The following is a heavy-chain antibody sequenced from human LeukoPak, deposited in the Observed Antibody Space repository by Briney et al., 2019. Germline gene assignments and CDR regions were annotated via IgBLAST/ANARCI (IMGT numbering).Heavy chain of an antibody. J-gene: IGHJ4*02. CDR1: GFNFNTYT. V-gene: IGHV3-21*01. CDR3: ARGQVWYQLLYDYFDY. CDR2: ISSDSSYI. D-gene: IGHD2-2*02. Sequence: TGGSLRLSCAASGFNFNTYTMNWVRQAPGKGLEWVSSISSDSSYIYYADAVHGRFTVSRDNAKNSLYLQMNSLRAEDTAVYYCARGQVWYQLLYDYFDYWGQGTLVTVSS.